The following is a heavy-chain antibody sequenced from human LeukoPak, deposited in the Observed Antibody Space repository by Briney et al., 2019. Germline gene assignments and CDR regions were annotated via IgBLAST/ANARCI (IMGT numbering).Heavy chain of an antibody. J-gene: IGHJ4*02. CDR2: IHYSGNT. D-gene: IGHD1-26*01. CDR3: ARVGTATFDY. Sequence: SQTLSLTCTVSGGSISSGDYYWSWIRQPPGKGPEWIGYIHYSGNTYYNPSLKSRVTMSMDTSKNQLSLKLSSVTAADTALYYCARVGTATFDYWGQGTLVTVSS. V-gene: IGHV4-30-4*01. CDR1: GGSISSGDYY.